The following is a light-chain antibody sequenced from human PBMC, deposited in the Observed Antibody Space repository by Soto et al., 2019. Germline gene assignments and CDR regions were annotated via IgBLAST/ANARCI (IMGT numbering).Light chain of an antibody. CDR3: QQYYNWPEYT. Sequence: IVMTQSPVTLSVSPGERVTLSCRASETVRTNLAWFQQKPGQTPRLLIFGASTRATGIPTRFTGSGSETEFTLTIDSLQSDDLSVYYCQQYYNWPEYTFGQGTKLEI. CDR1: ETVRTN. V-gene: IGKV3-15*01. CDR2: GAS. J-gene: IGKJ2*01.